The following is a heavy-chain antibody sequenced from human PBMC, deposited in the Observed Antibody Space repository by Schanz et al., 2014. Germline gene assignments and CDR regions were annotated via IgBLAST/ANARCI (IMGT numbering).Heavy chain of an antibody. CDR2: ISWNSGSI. CDR1: GFPFNEYG. D-gene: IGHD3-10*01. CDR3: AKDGIMVQGVIWERYFDS. Sequence: EVQLVESGGGLVQPGRSLRLSCAASGFPFNEYGMLWVRQAPGKGLEWVSSISWNSGSIDYADSVKGRFTISRDNAKNSLYLQVNSLRAEDTALYYCAKDGIMVQGVIWERYFDSWGQGTLVTVSA. J-gene: IGHJ4*02. V-gene: IGHV3-9*01.